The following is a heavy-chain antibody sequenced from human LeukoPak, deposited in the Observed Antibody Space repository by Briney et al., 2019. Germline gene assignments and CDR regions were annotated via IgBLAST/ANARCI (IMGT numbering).Heavy chain of an antibody. D-gene: IGHD1-1*01. CDR3: ARDVGTNYFDY. J-gene: IGHJ4*02. CDR1: GYTFTSYY. Sequence: ASVKVSCKASGYTFTSYYMHWVRQAPGQGLEWMGWINPNSGGTNYAQNFQGRVTVTRDTSISTAYMELSRLRSDDTAVYYCARDVGTNYFDYWGQGTLVTVSS. CDR2: INPNSGGT. V-gene: IGHV1-2*02.